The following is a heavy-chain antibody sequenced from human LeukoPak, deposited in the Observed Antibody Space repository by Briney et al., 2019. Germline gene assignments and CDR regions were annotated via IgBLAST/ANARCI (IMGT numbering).Heavy chain of an antibody. CDR1: GGSISSGDYY. J-gene: IGHJ4*02. V-gene: IGHV4-30-4*01. CDR2: IYYSGST. Sequence: PSETLSLTCTVSGGSISSGDYYWSWIRQPPGKGLEWIGYIYYSGSTYYNPSLKSRVTISVDTSKNQFSLKLSSVTAADTAVYYCARHGSSSWSYFDYWGQGTLVTVSS. CDR3: ARHGSSSWSYFDY. D-gene: IGHD6-13*01.